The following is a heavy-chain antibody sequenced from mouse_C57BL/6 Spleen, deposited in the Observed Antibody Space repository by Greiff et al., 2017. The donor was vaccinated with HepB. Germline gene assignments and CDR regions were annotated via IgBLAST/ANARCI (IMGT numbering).Heavy chain of an antibody. Sequence: EVKVVESEGGLVQPGSSMKLSCTASGFTFSDYYMAWVRQVPEKGLEWVANINYDGSSTYYLDSLKSRFIISRDNAKNILYLQMSSLKSEDTATYYCARSFYYVFDYWGQGTTLTVSS. CDR2: INYDGSST. V-gene: IGHV5-16*01. CDR1: GFTFSDYY. D-gene: IGHD2-1*01. J-gene: IGHJ2*01. CDR3: ARSFYYVFDY.